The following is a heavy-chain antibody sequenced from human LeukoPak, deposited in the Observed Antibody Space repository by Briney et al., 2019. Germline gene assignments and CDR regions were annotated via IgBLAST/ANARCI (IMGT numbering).Heavy chain of an antibody. V-gene: IGHV1-2*02. Sequence: ASVKVSCKASGYTFTGYYMHWVRQAPGQGLEWMGWINPNSGGTNYAQKFQGRVTMTRDTSISTAYMELSRLRSDDAAVYYCARVNSGSYRPTGYWGLGTLVTVSS. J-gene: IGHJ4*02. D-gene: IGHD1-26*01. CDR3: ARVNSGSYRPTGY. CDR2: INPNSGGT. CDR1: GYTFTGYY.